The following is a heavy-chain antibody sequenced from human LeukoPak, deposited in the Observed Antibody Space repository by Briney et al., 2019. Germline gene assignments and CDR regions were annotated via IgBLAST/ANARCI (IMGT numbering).Heavy chain of an antibody. Sequence: GGSLRLSCAASGFTFSDAWMSWVRQAPGKGLEWVSAISGSGGGTYYADSVKGRFTISRDNSKNTLYLQMNSLRAEDTAEYYCAKHERYYSGSGSFLDCWGQGTLVTVSS. CDR2: ISGSGGGT. D-gene: IGHD3-10*01. J-gene: IGHJ4*02. CDR1: GFTFSDAW. CDR3: AKHERYYSGSGSFLDC. V-gene: IGHV3-23*01.